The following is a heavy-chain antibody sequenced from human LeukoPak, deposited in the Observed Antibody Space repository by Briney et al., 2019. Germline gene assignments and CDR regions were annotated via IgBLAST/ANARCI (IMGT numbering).Heavy chain of an antibody. CDR1: GFTFSSYS. Sequence: PGGSLRLSCAASGFTFSSYSMNWVRQAPGKGLEWVSYISSSSSTIYYADSVKGRFTISRDNAKNSLYLQMNSLRAEDTAVYYCARATGSSSSDYYYYYMDVWGKGTTVTVSS. J-gene: IGHJ6*03. CDR3: ARATGSSSSDYYYYYMDV. V-gene: IGHV3-48*01. CDR2: ISSSSSTI. D-gene: IGHD6-6*01.